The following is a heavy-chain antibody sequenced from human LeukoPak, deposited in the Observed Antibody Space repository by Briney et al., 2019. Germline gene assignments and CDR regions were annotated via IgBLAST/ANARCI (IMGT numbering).Heavy chain of an antibody. CDR2: IIPIFSTA. Sequence: GSSVKVSCKASGGTFSSYAISWVRQAPGQGLEWMGGIIPIFSTANDAQKFQGRVTITADESTSTAYMELSSLRSEDTAVYYCAGLDGMVYAIDDAFDIWGQGTMVTVSS. J-gene: IGHJ3*02. D-gene: IGHD2-8*01. CDR3: AGLDGMVYAIDDAFDI. CDR1: GGTFSSYA. V-gene: IGHV1-69*01.